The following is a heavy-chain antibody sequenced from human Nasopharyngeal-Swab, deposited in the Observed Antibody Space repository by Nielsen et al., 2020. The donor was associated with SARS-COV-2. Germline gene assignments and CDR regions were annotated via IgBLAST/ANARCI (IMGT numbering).Heavy chain of an antibody. CDR3: AKEGPGMFGVVGLDV. CDR2: ISYDGSNK. Sequence: GESLKISCAASGFTFSSYAMHWVRQAPGKGLEWVAVISYDGSNKYYADSAKGRFTISRDNSKNTLYLQMNSLRAEDTAVYYCAKEGPGMFGVVGLDVWGQGTTVTVSS. J-gene: IGHJ6*02. V-gene: IGHV3-30*04. D-gene: IGHD3-3*01. CDR1: GFTFSSYA.